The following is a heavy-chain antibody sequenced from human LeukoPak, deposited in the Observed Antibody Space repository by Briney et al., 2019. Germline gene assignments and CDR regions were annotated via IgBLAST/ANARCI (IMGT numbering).Heavy chain of an antibody. D-gene: IGHD5-24*01. V-gene: IGHV1-18*01. CDR1: GYTFTSYG. CDR2: ISAYNGNT. CDR3: AREMATIQAFYYYYGMDV. J-gene: IGHJ6*02. Sequence: ASVKVSCKASGYTFTSYGISWVRQAPGQGLEWMGWISAYNGNTNYAQKLQGRVTMTTDTSTSTAYMELRSLRSDDTAVYYCAREMATIQAFYYYYGMDVWGQGTTVTVSS.